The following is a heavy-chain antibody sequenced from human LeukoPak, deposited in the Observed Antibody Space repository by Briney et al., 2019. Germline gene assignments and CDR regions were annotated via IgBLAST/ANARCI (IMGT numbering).Heavy chain of an antibody. J-gene: IGHJ4*02. D-gene: IGHD6-19*01. V-gene: IGHV3-74*01. CDR1: GFTFSSYW. CDR3: ARAGCSSGCYYY. CDR2: INSDGSST. Sequence: PGGSLRLSCAASGFTFSSYWMHWVRQAPGKGLVWVSRINSDGSSTSYADSVKGRFSISRDNAKNTLYLQMNSLRAEDTAVYYYARAGCSSGCYYYWGQGTLVTVSS.